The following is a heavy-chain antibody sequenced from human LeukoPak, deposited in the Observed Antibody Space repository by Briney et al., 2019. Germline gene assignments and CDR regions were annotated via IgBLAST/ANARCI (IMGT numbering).Heavy chain of an antibody. V-gene: IGHV4-59*12. J-gene: IGHJ4*02. CDR2: IYYSGST. D-gene: IGHD6-13*01. CDR1: GGSISSYY. Sequence: SETLSLTCTVSGGSISSYYWSWIRQPPGKGLEWIGYIYYSGSTNYNPSLKSRVTISVDSSNNQFSLRLNSVTAADTAVYYCARDLGIAAAGAYFDYWGQGTLVTVSS. CDR3: ARDLGIAAAGAYFDY.